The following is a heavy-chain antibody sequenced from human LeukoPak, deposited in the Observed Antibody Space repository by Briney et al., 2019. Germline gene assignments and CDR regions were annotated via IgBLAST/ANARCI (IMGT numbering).Heavy chain of an antibody. D-gene: IGHD3-16*01. Sequence: PGRSLRLSCAASGFTFSSYAMHWVRQAPGKGLEWVAVISYDGSNKYYTDSAKGRFTISRDNSKNTLYLQMNSLRAEDTAVYYCARMGAYVTHRPFDFWGQGTLVTVSS. CDR2: ISYDGSNK. V-gene: IGHV3-30-3*01. J-gene: IGHJ4*02. CDR3: ARMGAYVTHRPFDF. CDR1: GFTFSSYA.